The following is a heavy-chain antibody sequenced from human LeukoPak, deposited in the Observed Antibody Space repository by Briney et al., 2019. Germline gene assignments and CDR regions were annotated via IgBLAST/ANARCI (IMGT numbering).Heavy chain of an antibody. CDR2: TSAYNGNT. Sequence: ASVKVSCKASGYTFTSYGISWVRQAPGQGLEWMGWTSAYNGNTNYAQKLQGRVTMTTDTSTSTAYMELRSLRSDDTAVYYCARDRVVEVPAAMGYFDLWGRGTLVTVSS. CDR1: GYTFTSYG. CDR3: ARDRVVEVPAAMGYFDL. J-gene: IGHJ2*01. D-gene: IGHD2-2*01. V-gene: IGHV1-18*04.